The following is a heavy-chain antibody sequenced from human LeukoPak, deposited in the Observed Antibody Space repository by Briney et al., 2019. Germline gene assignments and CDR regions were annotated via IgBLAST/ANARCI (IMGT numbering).Heavy chain of an antibody. CDR3: AKKDPSGSYVDY. Sequence: GGSLRLSCAASGFTFSSYTMNWVRQAPGKGLEWVSIISSGSSYIHYADSVKGRFTISRDNAKNSLYLQMNSLRAEDTAVYYCAKKDPSGSYVDYWGQGTLVTVSS. J-gene: IGHJ4*02. CDR1: GFTFSSYT. D-gene: IGHD1-26*01. V-gene: IGHV3-21*04. CDR2: ISSGSSYI.